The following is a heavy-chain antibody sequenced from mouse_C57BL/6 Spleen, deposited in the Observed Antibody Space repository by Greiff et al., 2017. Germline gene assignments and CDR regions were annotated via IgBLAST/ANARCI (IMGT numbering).Heavy chain of an antibody. V-gene: IGHV3-6*01. CDR3: ARIDYGYAMDY. J-gene: IGHJ4*01. CDR1: GYSITSGYY. Sequence: EVQLQESGPGLVKPSPSLSLTCSVTGYSITSGYYWNWIRQFPGNKLEWMGYISYDGSNNYNPSLKNRISITRDTSKNQFFLKLNSVTTEDTATYYCARIDYGYAMDYWGQGTSVTVSS. D-gene: IGHD2-4*01. CDR2: ISYDGSN.